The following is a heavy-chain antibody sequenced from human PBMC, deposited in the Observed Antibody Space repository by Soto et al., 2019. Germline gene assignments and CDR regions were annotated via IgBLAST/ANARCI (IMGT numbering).Heavy chain of an antibody. V-gene: IGHV1-8*01. Sequence: ASVKVSCKASGYTFTSYDINWVRQATGQGLEWMGWMNPNSGNTGYAQKFQGRVTMTRNTSISTAYMELSSLRSEDTAVYYCARGVQYSNYRYYYYYYGMDVWGQGTTVTVSS. D-gene: IGHD4-4*01. CDR2: MNPNSGNT. CDR3: ARGVQYSNYRYYYYYYGMDV. J-gene: IGHJ6*02. CDR1: GYTFTSYD.